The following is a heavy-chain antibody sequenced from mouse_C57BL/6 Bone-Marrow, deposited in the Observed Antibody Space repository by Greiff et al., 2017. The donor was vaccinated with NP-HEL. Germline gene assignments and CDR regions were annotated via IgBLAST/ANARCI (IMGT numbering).Heavy chain of an antibody. CDR2: ITHSGET. V-gene: IGHV12-3*01. Sequence: QVQLKESGLGLVKPSQSLFLTCSITGFPITSGYYWIWIRQSPGKPLEWMGYITHSGETFYNPSLQSPISITRETSKNQFFLHLNSVTTEDTAMYYCAGDYDGYWYFDVWGTGTTVTVSS. D-gene: IGHD2-3*01. CDR1: GFPITSGYY. CDR3: AGDYDGYWYFDV. J-gene: IGHJ1*03.